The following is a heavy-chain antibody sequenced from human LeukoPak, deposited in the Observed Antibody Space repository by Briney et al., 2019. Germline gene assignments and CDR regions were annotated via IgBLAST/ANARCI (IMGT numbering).Heavy chain of an antibody. CDR1: GFTFSSYG. Sequence: GGSLRLSCAASGFTFSSYGMHWVRQAPGKGLEWVAVIWYDGSNKYYADSVKGRFTISRDNSKNTLYLQMNSLRAEDTAVYYCAKDLGYNWNYFDYWGQGTLVTVSS. D-gene: IGHD1-20*01. J-gene: IGHJ4*02. V-gene: IGHV3-33*06. CDR2: IWYDGSNK. CDR3: AKDLGYNWNYFDY.